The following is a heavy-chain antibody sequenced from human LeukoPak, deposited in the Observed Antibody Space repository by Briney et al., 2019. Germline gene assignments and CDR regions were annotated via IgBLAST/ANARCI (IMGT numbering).Heavy chain of an antibody. J-gene: IGHJ5*02. CDR2: ISGSGGST. Sequence: GGSLRLSCAASGFTFSSHGMHWVRQAPGKGLEWVSAISGSGGSTYYADSVKGRFTISRDNSKNTLYLQMNSLRAEDTAVYYCAKTMTANWFDPWGQGTLVTVSS. CDR3: AKTMTANWFDP. V-gene: IGHV3-23*01. D-gene: IGHD3-22*01. CDR1: GFTFSSHG.